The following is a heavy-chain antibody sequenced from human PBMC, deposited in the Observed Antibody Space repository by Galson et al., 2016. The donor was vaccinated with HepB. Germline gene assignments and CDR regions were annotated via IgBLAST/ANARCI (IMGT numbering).Heavy chain of an antibody. V-gene: IGHV3-7*01. CDR1: GFTFSTYS. D-gene: IGHD6-13*01. CDR3: ARERYCSSCYGRYYYDYSMDV. CDR2: IKQDESEK. Sequence: SLRLSCAVHGFTFSTYSMNWVRQAPGKGLEWVANIKQDESEKYYVDSVRGRFTISRDNAKSSLYLRMNSLRGEDTAVYYCARERYCSSCYGRYYYDYSMDVWGQGTTVTVSS. J-gene: IGHJ6*02.